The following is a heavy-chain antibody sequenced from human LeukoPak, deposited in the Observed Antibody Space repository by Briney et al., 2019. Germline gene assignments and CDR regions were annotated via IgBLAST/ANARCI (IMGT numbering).Heavy chain of an antibody. Sequence: GGSLRLSCAASGITFSSHAMHWVRQAPGKGLEWVAVISYDGNNKYYGDSVKGRFTISRDNSKNTLHLQMNSLRAEDTAVYYCVKDEYSSAYKSHFDYWGQGTLVTVSS. CDR2: ISYDGNNK. CDR1: GITFSSHA. D-gene: IGHD3-22*01. CDR3: VKDEYSSAYKSHFDY. V-gene: IGHV3-30*18. J-gene: IGHJ4*02.